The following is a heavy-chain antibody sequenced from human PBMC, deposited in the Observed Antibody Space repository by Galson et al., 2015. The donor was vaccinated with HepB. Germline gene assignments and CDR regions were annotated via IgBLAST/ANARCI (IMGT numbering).Heavy chain of an antibody. CDR2: IIPILGIA. Sequence: SVKVSCKASGGTFSSYTISWVRQAPGQGLEWMGRIIPILGIANYAQKFQGRVTITADKSTSTAYMELSSLRSEDTAVYYCASQMATTTPTSWYFDLWGRGTLVTVSS. J-gene: IGHJ2*01. D-gene: IGHD5-24*01. CDR3: ASQMATTTPTSWYFDL. V-gene: IGHV1-69*02. CDR1: GGTFSSYT.